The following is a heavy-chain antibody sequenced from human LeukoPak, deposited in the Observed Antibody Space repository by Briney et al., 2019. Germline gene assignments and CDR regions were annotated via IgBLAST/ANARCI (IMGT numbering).Heavy chain of an antibody. J-gene: IGHJ3*02. D-gene: IGHD2/OR15-2a*01. V-gene: IGHV4-39*01. CDR1: GGSINSGSYY. Sequence: SETLSLTCTVSGGSINSGSYYWGWIRQPPGKGLEWIGNIYCSGSTYYNPSLKSRVTISVDTSKNQFSLRLSSVTAADTAVYYCARLPTFDAFDIWGQGTMVTVSS. CDR2: IYCSGST. CDR3: ARLPTFDAFDI.